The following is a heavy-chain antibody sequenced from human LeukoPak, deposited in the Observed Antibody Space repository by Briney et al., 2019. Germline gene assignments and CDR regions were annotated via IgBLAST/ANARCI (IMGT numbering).Heavy chain of an antibody. Sequence: GGSLRLSCVGSGFTFRGYPIHWVRQAPGRGLEWVALVSDDGDNKYYADSVKGRFTISRDNSNKVVYLQMNNLRPDDTAVFYCARDRRGGISGTVSYFDHWGRGTLVTVSA. CDR3: ARDRRGGISGTVSYFDH. V-gene: IGHV3-30*03. J-gene: IGHJ4*02. CDR1: GFTFRGYP. CDR2: VSDDGDNK. D-gene: IGHD1/OR15-1a*01.